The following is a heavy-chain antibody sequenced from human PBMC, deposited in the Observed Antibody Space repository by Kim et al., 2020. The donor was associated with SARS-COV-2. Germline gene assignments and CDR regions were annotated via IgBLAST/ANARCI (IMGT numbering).Heavy chain of an antibody. CDR2: ISGSGGST. D-gene: IGHD2-15*01. CDR1: GFTFSSYA. CDR3: AKDRRLCSGIPPTGGMDV. Sequence: GGSLRLSCAASGFTFSSYAMSWVRQAPGKGLEWVSAISGSGGSTYYADSVKGRFTISRDNSKNTLYLQMNSLRAEDTAVYYCAKDRRLCSGIPPTGGMDVWGQGTTVTVSS. J-gene: IGHJ6*02. V-gene: IGHV3-23*01.